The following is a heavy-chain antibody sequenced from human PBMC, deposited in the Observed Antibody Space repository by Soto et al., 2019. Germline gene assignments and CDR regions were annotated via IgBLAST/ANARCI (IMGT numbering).Heavy chain of an antibody. CDR3: AKDKDYGDYVGVHDY. D-gene: IGHD4-17*01. Sequence: GSLRLSCAASGFTFSSYGMHWVRQAPGKGLEWVAVISYDGSNKYYADSVKGRFTTSRDNSKNTLYLQMNSLRAEDTAVYYCAKDKDYGDYVGVHDYWGQGTLVIVSS. J-gene: IGHJ4*02. CDR2: ISYDGSNK. CDR1: GFTFSSYG. V-gene: IGHV3-30*18.